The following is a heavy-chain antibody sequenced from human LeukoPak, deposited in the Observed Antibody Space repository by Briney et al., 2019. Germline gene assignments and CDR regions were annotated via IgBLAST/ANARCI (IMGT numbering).Heavy chain of an antibody. D-gene: IGHD4-17*01. CDR2: ISSNGGST. CDR1: GFTFSSYA. CDR3: ARAPTVTTLPFDY. V-gene: IGHV3-64*01. Sequence: GGSLRLSCAASGFTFSSYAMHWVRQAPGKGLEYVSAISSNGGSTYYANSVKGRFTISRDNSKNTLYLQMGSLRAEDMAVYYCARAPTVTTLPFDYWGQGTLVTVSS. J-gene: IGHJ4*02.